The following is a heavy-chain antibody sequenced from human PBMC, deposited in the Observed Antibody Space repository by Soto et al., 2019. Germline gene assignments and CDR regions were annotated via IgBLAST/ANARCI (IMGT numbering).Heavy chain of an antibody. J-gene: IGHJ5*02. CDR1: GGSISSSSYY. Sequence: SETLSLTCTVSGGSISSSSYYWGWIRQPPGKGLEWIGSIYHSGSTYYNPSLKSRVTISVDRSKNQFSLKLSSVTAADTAVYYCARVSSSWYSFDPWGQGTLVTVSS. CDR3: ARVSSSWYSFDP. D-gene: IGHD6-13*01. CDR2: IYHSGST. V-gene: IGHV4-39*07.